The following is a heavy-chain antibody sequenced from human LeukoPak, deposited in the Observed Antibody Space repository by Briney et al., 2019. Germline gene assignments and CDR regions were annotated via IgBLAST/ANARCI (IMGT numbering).Heavy chain of an antibody. CDR2: IYYTGST. D-gene: IGHD3-3*01. Sequence: PSETLSLTCTVSGGSISSSSYYWGWIRQPPGEGLQWIGYIYYTGSTNYNPSLTSRLTISVDMSKNQVFLKLTSATAADTAVYYCARGSRTMFGSNYFDSWGQGTLVTVSS. CDR1: GGSISSSSYY. J-gene: IGHJ4*02. V-gene: IGHV4-61*05. CDR3: ARGSRTMFGSNYFDS.